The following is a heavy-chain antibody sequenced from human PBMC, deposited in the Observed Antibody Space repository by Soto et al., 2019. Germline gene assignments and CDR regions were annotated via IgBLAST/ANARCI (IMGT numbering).Heavy chain of an antibody. Sequence: QVHLVQSGAEVKKPGASVKVSCKGSGYGFTTYGITWVRQAPGQGHEWMAWISAHNGNTNYAQKLQGRVTVTRDTSTSTAYMELRSLRSDDTAVYYCARGRYGAYWGQGALVTVSS. D-gene: IGHD3-10*01. CDR3: ARGRYGAY. J-gene: IGHJ4*02. CDR2: ISAHNGNT. V-gene: IGHV1-18*01. CDR1: GYGFTTYG.